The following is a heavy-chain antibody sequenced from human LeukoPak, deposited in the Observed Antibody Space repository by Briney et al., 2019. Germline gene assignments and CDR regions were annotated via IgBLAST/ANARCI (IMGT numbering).Heavy chain of an antibody. CDR1: GFTFSNYW. D-gene: IGHD3-10*02. J-gene: IGHJ6*04. CDR2: INNDGSGT. Sequence: PGGSLRLSCAASGFTFSNYWMHWVRQGPGTGLMWVARINNDGSGTSYADSVKGRFTISRDNAKNSLYLQMNSLRAEDTAVYYCAELGITMIGGVWGKGTTVTISS. CDR3: AELGITMIGGV. V-gene: IGHV3-74*01.